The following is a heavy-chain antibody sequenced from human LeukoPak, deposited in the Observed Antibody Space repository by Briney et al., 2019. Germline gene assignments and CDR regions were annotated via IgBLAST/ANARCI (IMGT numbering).Heavy chain of an antibody. CDR3: ARERGYYDSSGYYGHDWFDP. CDR2: ISGSGGST. V-gene: IGHV3-23*01. CDR1: GFTFSSYA. Sequence: GGSLRLSCAASGFTFSSYAMSWVPQAPGKGLEWVSAISGSGGSTYYADSVKGRFTISRDNSKNTLYLQMNSLRAEDTAVYYCARERGYYDSSGYYGHDWFDPWGQGTLVTVSS. J-gene: IGHJ5*02. D-gene: IGHD3-22*01.